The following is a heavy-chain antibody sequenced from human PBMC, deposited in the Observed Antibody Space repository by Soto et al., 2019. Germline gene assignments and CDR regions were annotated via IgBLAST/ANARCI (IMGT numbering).Heavy chain of an antibody. CDR1: GFTFSSYS. CDR2: ISSSSSYI. J-gene: IGHJ4*02. D-gene: IGHD3-9*01. Sequence: GGSLRLSCAASGFTFSSYSMNWVRQAPGKGLEWVSSISSSSSYIYYADSVKGRFTISRDNAKNSLYLQMNSLRAEDTAVYYCAREYRLFIRYFAWALDYWGQGTLVTVPS. CDR3: AREYRLFIRYFAWALDY. V-gene: IGHV3-21*01.